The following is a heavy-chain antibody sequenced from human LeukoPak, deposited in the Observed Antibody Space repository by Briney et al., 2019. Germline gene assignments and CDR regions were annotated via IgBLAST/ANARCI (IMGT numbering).Heavy chain of an antibody. J-gene: IGHJ3*02. V-gene: IGHV1-2*02. Sequence: ASVKVSCKASGYTFTGYYMHWVRQAPGQGLEWMGWINPNSGGTNYAQKFQGRVTMTRDTSISTAYMELSRLRSDDTAVYYCASPRKNYYDSSGYYYGAFDIWGQGIMVTVSS. CDR3: ASPRKNYYDSSGYYYGAFDI. D-gene: IGHD3-22*01. CDR2: INPNSGGT. CDR1: GYTFTGYY.